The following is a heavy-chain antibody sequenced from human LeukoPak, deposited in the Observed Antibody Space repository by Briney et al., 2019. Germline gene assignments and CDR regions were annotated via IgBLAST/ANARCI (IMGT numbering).Heavy chain of an antibody. CDR3: APYGSRSHDY. CDR2: IDQDGSGK. CDR1: GFTFNDYY. J-gene: IGHJ4*02. V-gene: IGHV3-7*05. D-gene: IGHD3-10*01. Sequence: GGSLRLSCAASGFTFNDYYMSWVRQAPGKGLEWVANIDQDGSGKYYVDSVMGRFTISRDNANNSLFLQMNSLRTEDSAVYYCAPYGSRSHDYWGQGTLVTVSS.